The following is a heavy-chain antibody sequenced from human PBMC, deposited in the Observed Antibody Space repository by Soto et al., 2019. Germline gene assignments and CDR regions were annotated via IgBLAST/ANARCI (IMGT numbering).Heavy chain of an antibody. CDR3: AKRSPIVVVERFGY. CDR1: GFTVGSYA. CDR2: ISGSGGST. V-gene: IGHV3-23*01. Sequence: GCLILSCAPSGFTVGSYAMSGAPQAPGKGLEWVSAISGSGGSTYYADSVKVRFTISRDNSKNTLYLQMNSLRAEDTDVYYCAKRSPIVVVERFGYWGQGTLVTVSS. D-gene: IGHD2-15*01. J-gene: IGHJ4*02.